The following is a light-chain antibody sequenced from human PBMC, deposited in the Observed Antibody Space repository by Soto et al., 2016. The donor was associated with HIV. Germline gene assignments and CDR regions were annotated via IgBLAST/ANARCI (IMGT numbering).Light chain of an antibody. CDR3: VQATLWPYT. V-gene: IGKV2-30*02. CDR2: KVS. Sequence: DIVMTQTPLSLSVTPGQPASISCTSSQSLVHTDGNTYLNWFHQRPGQSPRRLIYKVSNRDSGVPDRFSGSGSGTYFTLTISRVEAEDVGVYFCVQATLWPYTFGQGTKLEIK. J-gene: IGKJ2*01. CDR1: QSLVHTDGNTY.